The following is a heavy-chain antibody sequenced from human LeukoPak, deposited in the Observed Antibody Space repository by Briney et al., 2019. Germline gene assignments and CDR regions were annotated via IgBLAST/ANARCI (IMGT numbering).Heavy chain of an antibody. Sequence: GGSLRLSCAASELHAMTWVRQAPGKGLEWVANIKQDGSNSYYLDSVRGRFTISRDNAKNSLFLQMNSLRAEDTAVYYCANLWEMGYWGQGTLVTVSS. CDR1: ELHA. D-gene: IGHD5-24*01. J-gene: IGHJ4*02. CDR2: IKQDGSNS. CDR3: ANLWEMGY. V-gene: IGHV3-7*01.